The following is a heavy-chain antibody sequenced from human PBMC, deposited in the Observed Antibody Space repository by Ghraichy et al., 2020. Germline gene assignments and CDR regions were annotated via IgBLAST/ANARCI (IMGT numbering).Heavy chain of an antibody. Sequence: GGSLRRSCAASGFTFRTYAMSWVRQAPGKGLEWVSAITDNSVTTYDAESVKGRFTISRDNSKNTLFLQMNSLRGEDTAVYYCANFARDWPNEYLQHWGQGALVTVSS. V-gene: IGHV3-23*01. J-gene: IGHJ1*01. CDR3: ANFARDWPNEYLQH. D-gene: IGHD3/OR15-3a*01. CDR1: GFTFRTYA. CDR2: ITDNSVTT.